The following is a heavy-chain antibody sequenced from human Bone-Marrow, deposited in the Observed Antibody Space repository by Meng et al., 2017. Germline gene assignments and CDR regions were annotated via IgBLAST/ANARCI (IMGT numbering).Heavy chain of an antibody. CDR2: INFDGSSS. D-gene: IGHD6-13*01. Sequence: GGSLRLSCAASGFTFSDYWMHWVRQAPGKGLVWVSRINFDGSSSNNADSVKGRFTVSRDNSKNTLYVQMNSLRTEDTAVYYCARPQQLVLDVYYGMDVWGQGTTVTVSS. J-gene: IGHJ6*02. V-gene: IGHV3-74*01. CDR3: ARPQQLVLDVYYGMDV. CDR1: GFTFSDYW.